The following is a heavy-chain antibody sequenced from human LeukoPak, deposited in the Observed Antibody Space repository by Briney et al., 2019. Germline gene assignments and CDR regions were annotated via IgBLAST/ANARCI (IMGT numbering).Heavy chain of an antibody. V-gene: IGHV1-69*06. J-gene: IGHJ6*03. CDR3: ARVSTGYCSGGSCSDYYYYMDV. Sequence: ASVKVSCKASGGTFSSYAISWVRQAPGQGLEWMGGIIPIFGTANYAQKFQGRVTITADKSTGTAYMELSSLRSEDTAVYYCARVSTGYCSGGSCSDYYYYMDVWGKGTTVTVSS. CDR1: GGTFSSYA. CDR2: IIPIFGTA. D-gene: IGHD2-15*01.